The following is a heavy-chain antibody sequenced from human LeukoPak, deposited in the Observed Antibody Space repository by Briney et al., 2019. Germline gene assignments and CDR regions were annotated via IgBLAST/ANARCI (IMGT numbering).Heavy chain of an antibody. Sequence: HPGGSLRLSCAASGFTFSSYGMHWVRQAPGKGLEWVSYISGSGNKIKYADSVKGRFTISRDNAKNSLYLQMNSLRAEDTAVYYCARGTQSPVSGYFDFWGQGTLVTVSS. D-gene: IGHD3-10*01. CDR3: ARGTQSPVSGYFDF. V-gene: IGHV3-48*04. J-gene: IGHJ4*02. CDR2: ISGSGNKI. CDR1: GFTFSSYG.